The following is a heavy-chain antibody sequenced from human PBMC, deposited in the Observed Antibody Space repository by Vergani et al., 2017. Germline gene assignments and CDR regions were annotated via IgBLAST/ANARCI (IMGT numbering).Heavy chain of an antibody. CDR1: GFSVSNSG. D-gene: IGHD3-10*01. V-gene: IGHV3-30*02. Sequence: QVQLVESGGGVVQPGGSLRLSCVASGFSVSNSGMHWVRQTPGKGLEWVAFIQYDGSDIFYADFVEGRFTISRDNSKNSLYLQMRSLRFDDTAVYYCANEGAANSIRGWRDHWGQGALVTVSS. J-gene: IGHJ4*02. CDR3: ANEGAANSIRGWRDH. CDR2: IQYDGSDI.